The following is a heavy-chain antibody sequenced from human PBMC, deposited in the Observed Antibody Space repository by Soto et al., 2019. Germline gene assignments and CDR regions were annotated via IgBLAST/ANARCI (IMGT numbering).Heavy chain of an antibody. CDR3: ARLQWNDFWSGSVTMDV. V-gene: IGHV4-61*01. CDR1: GGSVSSGRYQ. D-gene: IGHD3-3*01. J-gene: IGHJ6*02. CDR2: IYYTGTT. Sequence: SETLSLTCTVSGGSVSSGRYQWSWIRQSPGKGLEWIGYIYYTGTTNYNPSLKSRVTISVDTSKNQFSLKLTSVTAADTALYFCARLQWNDFWSGSVTMDVWGQGTSVTVSS.